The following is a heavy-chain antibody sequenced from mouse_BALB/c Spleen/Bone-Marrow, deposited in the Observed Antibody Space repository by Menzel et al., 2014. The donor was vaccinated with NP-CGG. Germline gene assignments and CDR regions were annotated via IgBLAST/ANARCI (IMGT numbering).Heavy chain of an antibody. D-gene: IGHD2-4*01. CDR1: GYTFTSYF. V-gene: IGHV1-14*01. CDR2: INPYNDGT. CDR3: TRIYYDYDGVWFAY. Sequence: EVQGVESGPELVKPGASVKMSCKASGYTFTSYFMHWVKQRPGQGLEWIGYINPYNDGTKYNEKFKGKATLTSDKSSSTAYMELSSLTSEDSAVYYCTRIYYDYDGVWFAYWGQGTLVTVSA. J-gene: IGHJ3*01.